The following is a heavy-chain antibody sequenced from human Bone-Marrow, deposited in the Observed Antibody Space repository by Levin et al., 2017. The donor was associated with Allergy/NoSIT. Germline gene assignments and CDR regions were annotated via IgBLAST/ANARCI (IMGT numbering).Heavy chain of an antibody. CDR2: IDYSGNI. Sequence: PSQTLSLPCSVSGVSVRSGDYYWSWIRQPPGKGLEWSGYIDYSGNIYYNSSLKSRITISLDTSKNQFSLKFNSVTAADTAVYYCARDITDWGQGTLVTVSS. CDR3: ARDITD. V-gene: IGHV4-30-4*01. CDR1: GVSVRSGDYY. J-gene: IGHJ4*02. D-gene: IGHD1-14*01.